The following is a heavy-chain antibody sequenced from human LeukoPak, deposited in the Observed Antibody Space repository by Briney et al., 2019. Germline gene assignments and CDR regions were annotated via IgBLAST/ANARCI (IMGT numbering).Heavy chain of an antibody. Sequence: PGGSLRLSCAASGFTVSSNYMSWVRQAPGKGLEWVSLIYSGGSTYYADSVKGRFTISRDNSKNTLYLQMNSLRAEDTAVYYCERRARVDIVALYYFDYWGQGTLVTVSS. CDR3: ERRARVDIVALYYFDY. CDR1: GFTVSSNY. J-gene: IGHJ4*02. D-gene: IGHD5-12*01. V-gene: IGHV3-66*02. CDR2: IYSGGST.